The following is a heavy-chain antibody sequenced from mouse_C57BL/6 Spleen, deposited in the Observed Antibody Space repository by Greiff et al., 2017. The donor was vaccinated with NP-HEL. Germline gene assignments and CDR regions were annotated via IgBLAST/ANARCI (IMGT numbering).Heavy chain of an antibody. Sequence: QVQLKQSGAELVRPGSSVKLSCKASGYTFTSYWMDWVKQRPGQGLEWIGNIYPSDSETHYNQKFKDKATLTVDKSSSTAYMQLSSLTSEDSAVYYCAREGLWLRVYFDYWGQGTTLTVSS. J-gene: IGHJ2*01. CDR1: GYTFTSYW. CDR2: IYPSDSET. CDR3: AREGLWLRVYFDY. V-gene: IGHV1-61*01. D-gene: IGHD2-2*01.